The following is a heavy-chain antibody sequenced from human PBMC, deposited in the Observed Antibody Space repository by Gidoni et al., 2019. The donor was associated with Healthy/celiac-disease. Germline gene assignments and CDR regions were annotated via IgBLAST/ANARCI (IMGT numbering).Heavy chain of an antibody. CDR1: GFPFSSHG. J-gene: IGHJ4*02. CDR2: ISCDGSNK. D-gene: IGHD5-18*01. V-gene: IGHV3-30*18. CDR3: AKIGWMERGYSYGHRGYYFDY. Sequence: QVQLVESGGGVVQPGRSLRLSCAASGFPFSSHGMLWVRPAPGKGLEWVAVISCDGSNKYYADSVKGRFTISRDNSKNTLYLQMNSLRAEDTAVYYCAKIGWMERGYSYGHRGYYFDYWGQGTLVTVSS.